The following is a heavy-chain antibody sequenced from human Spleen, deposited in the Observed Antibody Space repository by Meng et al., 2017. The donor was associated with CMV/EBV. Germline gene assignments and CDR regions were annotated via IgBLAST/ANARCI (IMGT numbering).Heavy chain of an antibody. J-gene: IGHJ4*02. V-gene: IGHV1-69*05. CDR1: GGTFSSYA. D-gene: IGHD1-26*01. CDR3: ARESGSGSYYFDY. CDR2: IIPIFGTA. Sequence: SVKVSCKASGGTFSSYAISWVRQARGQGLEWMGGIIPIFGTANYAQKFQGRVTITTDESTSTAYMELSSLRSEDTAVYYCARESGSGSYYFDYWGQGTLVTVSS.